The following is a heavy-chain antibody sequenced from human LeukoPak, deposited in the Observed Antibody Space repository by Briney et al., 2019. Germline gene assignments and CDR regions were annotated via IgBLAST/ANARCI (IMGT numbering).Heavy chain of an antibody. Sequence: GGSLRLSCSASGFTFSDYYMSWIRPAPGQGLEWVSYISSSGSTIYYADSVKGRFTISRDNAKNSLYLQMNSLRAEDTAVYYCARDGTRDSSSYYYGLYWGQGTLVTVSS. CDR3: ARDGTRDSSSYYYGLY. CDR1: GFTFSDYY. J-gene: IGHJ4*02. CDR2: ISSSGSTI. D-gene: IGHD3-22*01. V-gene: IGHV3-11*01.